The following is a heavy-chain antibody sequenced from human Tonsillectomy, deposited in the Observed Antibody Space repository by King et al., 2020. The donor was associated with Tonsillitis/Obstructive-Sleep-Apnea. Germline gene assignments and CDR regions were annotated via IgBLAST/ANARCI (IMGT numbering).Heavy chain of an antibody. V-gene: IGHV4-34*01. J-gene: IGHJ6*03. Sequence: VQLQQWGAGLLKPSETLSLTCAVYGGSFSGYYWSWIRQPPGKGLEWIGEINHGGSTNYNPSLKSRVTIYVDTSKNQFSLKLSSVTAADTAVYYCARSRRYCSGGSCFYDYFYMDVWGKGTTVTVSS. D-gene: IGHD2-15*01. CDR3: ARSRRYCSGGSCFYDYFYMDV. CDR2: INHGGST. CDR1: GGSFSGYY.